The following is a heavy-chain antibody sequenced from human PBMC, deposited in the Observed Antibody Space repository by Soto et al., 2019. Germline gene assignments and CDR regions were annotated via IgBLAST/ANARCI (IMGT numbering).Heavy chain of an antibody. D-gene: IGHD3-22*01. CDR1: GCTFSSYD. J-gene: IGHJ4*02. CDR2: IGTTGDT. Sequence: GGSRRLSCSASGCTFSSYDMHWVRQGTGKGLEWVSAIGTTGDTYYAGSVKGRFTISRENAKNSLYLQMNSLRAGDTAIYFCARAIGPTLFDYWGQGTLLTVSS. V-gene: IGHV3-13*04. CDR3: ARAIGPTLFDY.